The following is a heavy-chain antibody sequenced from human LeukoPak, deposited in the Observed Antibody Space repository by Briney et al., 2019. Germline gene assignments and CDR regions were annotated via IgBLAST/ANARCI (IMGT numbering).Heavy chain of an antibody. CDR2: IYYSGST. J-gene: IGHJ4*02. V-gene: IGHV4-38-2*02. CDR3: AIFSSWYNY. CDR1: GYSISSGYF. D-gene: IGHD6-13*01. Sequence: SETLSLTCTVSGYSISSGYFWGWIRQPPGKGLEWIGSIYYSGSTYYNPSLKSRVTISVDTSKNQFSLKLSSVTAADTAVYYCAIFSSWYNYWGQGTLVTVSS.